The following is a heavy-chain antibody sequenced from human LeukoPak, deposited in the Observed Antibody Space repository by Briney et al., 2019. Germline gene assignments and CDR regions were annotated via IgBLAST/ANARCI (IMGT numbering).Heavy chain of an antibody. V-gene: IGHV4-59*07. CDR2: IYYSGST. CDR3: ARSELYYFDY. CDR1: GDSISSYY. J-gene: IGHJ4*02. D-gene: IGHD1-14*01. Sequence: SDTLSLTCTVSGDSISSYYWTWIRQPPGKGLEWIGYIYYSGSTNYNPSLKSRVTISVDTSKNQFSLKLSSVTAADTAVYYCARSELYYFDYWGQGTLVTVSS.